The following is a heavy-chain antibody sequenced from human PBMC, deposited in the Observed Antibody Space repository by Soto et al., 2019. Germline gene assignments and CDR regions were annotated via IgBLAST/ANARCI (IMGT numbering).Heavy chain of an antibody. CDR3: ASSPRGYCSSTSCRELGNYYGMDV. CDR1: GYTLPELP. Sequence: ASVKVSCKVSGYTLPELPIHWVRQAPGKGLEWMGGFDPEDGEPIYAQKFQGRVTMTQDTSTDTAYMEMSSLTSEDTAVYYCASSPRGYCSSTSCRELGNYYGMDVWGQGTTVTVSS. J-gene: IGHJ6*02. CDR2: FDPEDGEP. V-gene: IGHV1-24*01. D-gene: IGHD2-2*01.